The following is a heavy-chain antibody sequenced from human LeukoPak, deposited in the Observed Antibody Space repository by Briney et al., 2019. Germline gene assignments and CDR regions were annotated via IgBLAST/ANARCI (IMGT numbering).Heavy chain of an antibody. CDR1: GYTFTSYG. V-gene: IGHV1-18*01. D-gene: IGHD3-22*01. CDR3: ARVRRVVVGGMDV. J-gene: IGHJ6*02. CDR2: IGAYKGNT. Sequence: ASVKVSCKASGYTFTSYGISWVRQAPGQGLEWMGWIGAYKGNTNYAQKLQGRVTVTTDTSTSTAYMELRSLRSDDTAVYYCARVRRVVVGGMDVWGQGTTVTVSS.